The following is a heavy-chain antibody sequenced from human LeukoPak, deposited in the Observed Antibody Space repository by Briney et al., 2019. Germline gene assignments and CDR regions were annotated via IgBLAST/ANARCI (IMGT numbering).Heavy chain of an antibody. CDR2: IYYSGST. V-gene: IGHV4-59*01. Sequence: PSETLSLTCTVSGGSISSYYWSWIRQPPGKGLEWIGYIYYSGSTNYNPSLKSRVTISVDTSKNQFSLKLSSVTAADTAVYYCARAGITMVRGVMGYMDVWGKGTTVTISS. J-gene: IGHJ6*03. CDR3: ARAGITMVRGVMGYMDV. CDR1: GGSISSYY. D-gene: IGHD3-10*01.